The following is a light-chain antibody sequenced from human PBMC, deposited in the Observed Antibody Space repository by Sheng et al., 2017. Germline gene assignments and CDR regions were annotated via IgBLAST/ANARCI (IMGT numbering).Light chain of an antibody. J-gene: IGKJ4*01. CDR3: HQYSGWQST. Sequence: EIVLTQSAVTLSVSPGETATLSCRASQNIGRNLAWYQLKPGLAPRLLIYDASTRVTGLPARFGGSGSGADFTLTISSLQSEDFAVYYCHQYSGWQSTFGGGTTLEVK. CDR1: QNIGRN. CDR2: DAS. V-gene: IGKV3-15*01.